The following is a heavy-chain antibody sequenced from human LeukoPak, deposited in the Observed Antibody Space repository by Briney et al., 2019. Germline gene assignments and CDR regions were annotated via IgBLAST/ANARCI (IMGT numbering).Heavy chain of an antibody. CDR1: GFTFSSYW. Sequence: GGSLRLSCAASGFTFSSYWMHWVRQAPGKGLVWVSHINSGGSTTSYADSVKGRFTTSRDNAKNTLYLQMNSLRAEDTAVYYCARGGIGCFDIWGQGTVVTVSS. J-gene: IGHJ3*02. V-gene: IGHV3-74*01. CDR2: INSGGSTT. D-gene: IGHD1-14*01. CDR3: ARGGIGCFDI.